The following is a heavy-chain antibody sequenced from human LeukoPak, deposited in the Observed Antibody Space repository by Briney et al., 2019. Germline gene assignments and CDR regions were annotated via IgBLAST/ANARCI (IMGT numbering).Heavy chain of an antibody. D-gene: IGHD4-11*01. V-gene: IGHV1-46*01. J-gene: IGHJ6*02. CDR1: GYTFTGYY. CDR3: AREKPYTTEITGYYGMDV. Sequence: ASVTVSCKASGYTFTGYYMHWVRQAPGQGLEWMGIINPSGGSTSYAQKFQGRATMTRDTSTSTVSMELSSLRSEDTAVYYCAREKPYTTEITGYYGMDVWGQGTTVTVSS. CDR2: INPSGGST.